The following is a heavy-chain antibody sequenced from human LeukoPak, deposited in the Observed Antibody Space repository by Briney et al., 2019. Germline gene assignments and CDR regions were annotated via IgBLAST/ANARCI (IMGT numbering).Heavy chain of an antibody. J-gene: IGHJ3*02. CDR1: GXSISSGGYY. D-gene: IGHD4-17*01. Sequence: LSLTXTVSGXSISSGGYYWSWIRQHPGTGLEWIGYIYYSGSTYYNPSLKSRVTISVDTSKNQFSLKLSSVTAADTAVYYCARVAEGDYGAFDIWGQGTTVTVSS. V-gene: IGHV4-31*02. CDR2: IYYSGST. CDR3: ARVAEGDYGAFDI.